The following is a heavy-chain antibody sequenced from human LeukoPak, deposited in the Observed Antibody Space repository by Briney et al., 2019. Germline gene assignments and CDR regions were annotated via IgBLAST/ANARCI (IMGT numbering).Heavy chain of an antibody. CDR1: GVTFSSYA. Sequence: SVRVSCKASGVTFSSYAISWVRQAPGQGLEWMGRIIPIRGIGNYAQKFQGRVTITADKSTSTAYLQMSSLRSEDTAVYYCARSKGDYDLLTGYSEHIWGQGTMVTVSS. V-gene: IGHV1-69*04. CDR2: IIPIRGIG. J-gene: IGHJ3*02. CDR3: ARSKGDYDLLTGYSEHI. D-gene: IGHD3-9*01.